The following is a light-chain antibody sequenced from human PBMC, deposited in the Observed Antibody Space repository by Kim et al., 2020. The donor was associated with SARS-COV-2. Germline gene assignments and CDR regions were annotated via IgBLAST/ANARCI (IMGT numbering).Light chain of an antibody. V-gene: IGLV2-14*03. J-gene: IGLJ1*01. CDR3: TSYTRSVTYV. Sequence: GQSITIYCTGRSSDVGGYNPVSWYPQHPGKAPKLMIYGVTKRPSGVSNRFSGSKSGDTASLTISGLQAEDEAYYYCTSYTRSVTYVFGTGTKVTVL. CDR2: GVT. CDR1: SSDVGGYNP.